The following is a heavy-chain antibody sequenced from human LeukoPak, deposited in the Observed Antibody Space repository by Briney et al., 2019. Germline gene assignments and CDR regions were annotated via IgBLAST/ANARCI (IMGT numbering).Heavy chain of an antibody. CDR1: GGSISSYY. CDR2: IYYSGST. J-gene: IGHJ4*02. Sequence: SETLSLACTVSGGSISSYYWSWIRQPPGKGLEWIGYIYYSGSTNYNPSLKSRVTLSVDTSKNQFSLKLSSVTAADTAVHHCARLTAAAAFWGQGTLVTVSS. V-gene: IGHV4-59*08. D-gene: IGHD6-13*01. CDR3: ARLTAAAAF.